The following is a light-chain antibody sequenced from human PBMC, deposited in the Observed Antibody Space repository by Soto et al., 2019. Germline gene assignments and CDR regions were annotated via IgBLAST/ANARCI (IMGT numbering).Light chain of an antibody. Sequence: DVVITQSPLSLPVTLGQPASISCRSSQSLVYSDGNTYLSWFQLRPGQSPRRLIYKVSNRDSGVPDRVSGSGSATDLTLKISRVEADDVGVYYCMQGTHWPPVTFGQGTKVEIK. V-gene: IGKV2-30*01. CDR3: MQGTHWPPVT. CDR1: QSLVYSDGNTY. J-gene: IGKJ1*01. CDR2: KVS.